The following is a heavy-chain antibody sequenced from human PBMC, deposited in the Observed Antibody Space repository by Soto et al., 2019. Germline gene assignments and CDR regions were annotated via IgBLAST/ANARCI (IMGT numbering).Heavy chain of an antibody. CDR2: ISSNGGNT. CDR1: GFTFSSYA. V-gene: IGHV3-64D*06. Sequence: PGGSLRLSCSASGFTFSSYAMHWVRQAPGKGLEYVSAISSNGGNTYYADSVKGRFTISRDNSKNTLYLQMSSLRPEDTAVYYCVKTYGSGNYYNGYNYWGQGTLVTVSS. D-gene: IGHD3-10*01. J-gene: IGHJ4*02. CDR3: VKTYGSGNYYNGYNY.